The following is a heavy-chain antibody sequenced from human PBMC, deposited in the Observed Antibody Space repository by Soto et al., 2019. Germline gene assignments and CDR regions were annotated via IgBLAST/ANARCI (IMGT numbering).Heavy chain of an antibody. Sequence: SGGSLRLSCAASGFTFSSYAMSWVRQAPGKGLEWVSAISGSGGSTYYADSVRGRFTISRDNSKNTLYLQMNSLRAEDTAVYYCAKDQSYSSSFFDYWGQGTLVTVSS. CDR1: GFTFSSYA. D-gene: IGHD6-6*01. J-gene: IGHJ4*02. V-gene: IGHV3-23*01. CDR3: AKDQSYSSSFFDY. CDR2: ISGSGGST.